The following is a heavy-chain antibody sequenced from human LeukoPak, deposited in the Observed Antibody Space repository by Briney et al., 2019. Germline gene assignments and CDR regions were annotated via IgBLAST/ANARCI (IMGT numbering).Heavy chain of an antibody. CDR2: ISGSGGST. J-gene: IGHJ5*02. Sequence: PGGSLRLSCAASGFTFSSYAMSWVRQAPGKGLEWVSAISGSGGSTYYADSVKGRFTISRDNSKNTLYLQMNSLRAEDTAVYYFAKDGLYRLGLWVEPWGQGTLVTVSS. V-gene: IGHV3-23*01. CDR1: GFTFSSYA. D-gene: IGHD2-8*01. CDR3: AKDGLYRLGLWVEP.